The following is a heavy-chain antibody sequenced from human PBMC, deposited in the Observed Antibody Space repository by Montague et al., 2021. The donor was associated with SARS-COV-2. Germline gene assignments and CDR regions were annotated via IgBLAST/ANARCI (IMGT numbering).Heavy chain of an antibody. Sequence: SLRLSCAASGFAFNNYWMYWVRQAPGKGLEWVSSVVGRGGDTYYADSVKGRFTISRDNARNTLYLQMNSLRAEDTAVYYCVKGAGSWFVAYWYFDFWGRGTLVTVSS. CDR2: VVGRGGDT. V-gene: IGHV3-NL1*01. J-gene: IGHJ2*01. D-gene: IGHD3-22*01. CDR3: VKGAGSWFVAYWYFDF. CDR1: GFAFNNYW.